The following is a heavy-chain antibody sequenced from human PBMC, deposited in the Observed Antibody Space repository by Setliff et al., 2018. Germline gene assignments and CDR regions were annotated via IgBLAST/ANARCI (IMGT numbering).Heavy chain of an antibody. D-gene: IGHD5-12*01. CDR3: ARGGTFRYFDF. Sequence: TLSLTCPVSDGSLSTYYWSWIRQPPGKGLEFIGYVYYSGTANYGPSLRSRLTISVDTSKNQFSLKLRSVTAADTAVYYCARGGTFRYFDFWGQGAPVTVSS. J-gene: IGHJ4*02. CDR2: VYYSGTA. V-gene: IGHV4-59*01. CDR1: DGSLSTYY.